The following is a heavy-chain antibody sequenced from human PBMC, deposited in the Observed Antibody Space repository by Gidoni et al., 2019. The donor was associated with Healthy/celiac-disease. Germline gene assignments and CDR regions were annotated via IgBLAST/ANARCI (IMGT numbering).Heavy chain of an antibody. CDR3: TTAYSSGSYYFDY. V-gene: IGHV3-15*01. CDR2: IKSKTDGGTT. CDR1: GFTFSNAW. Sequence: EVQLVESGGGLVKPGGSLRLSCAASGFTFSNAWMSWVRQAPGKGLEWVGRIKSKTDGGTTDYAAPVKGRFTISRDDSKNTLYLQMNSLKTEDTAVYYCTTAYSSGSYYFDYWDQGTLVTVSS. J-gene: IGHJ4*02. D-gene: IGHD1-26*01.